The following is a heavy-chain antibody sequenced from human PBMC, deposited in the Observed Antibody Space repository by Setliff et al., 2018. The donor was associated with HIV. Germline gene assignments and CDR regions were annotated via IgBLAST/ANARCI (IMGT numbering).Heavy chain of an antibody. D-gene: IGHD2-15*01. V-gene: IGHV4-39*06. CDR2: ITQSGST. Sequence: SETLSLTCTVSGVSTSSTSHYWGWIRQPAGQGLEWIGEITQSGSTVYIPSLKGRVTISIDTVKKQCPLRLTSVTAADTAVYYCARGRRRASIAVGLDYWGQGTLVTAPQ. CDR1: GVSTSSTSHY. J-gene: IGHJ4*02. CDR3: ARGRRRASIAVGLDY.